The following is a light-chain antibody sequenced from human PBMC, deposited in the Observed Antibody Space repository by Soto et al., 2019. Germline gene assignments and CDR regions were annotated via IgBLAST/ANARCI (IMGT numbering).Light chain of an antibody. V-gene: IGLV2-23*01. CDR3: CSYAGREVV. CDR2: EGS. Sequence: QPVLTQPASVSGSPGQSITISCTGTSSDVGSYNLVSWYQQHPGKAPKLMIYEGSKRPSGVSNRFSGSKSGNTASLTISGLQAEDEADYYCCSYAGREVVFGGGTKLTVL. J-gene: IGLJ2*01. CDR1: SSDVGSYNL.